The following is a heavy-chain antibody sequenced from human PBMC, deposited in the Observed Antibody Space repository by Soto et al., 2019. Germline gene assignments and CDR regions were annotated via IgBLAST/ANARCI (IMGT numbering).Heavy chain of an antibody. Sequence: SETLSLTCTVSGGSISSGGYYWSWIRQHPGKGLEWIGYIYYSGSTYYSPSLKSRVTISVDTSKNQFSLKLSSVTAADTGIYYCAADRGYSYGYFDFWGQGALVT. CDR1: GGSISSGGYY. CDR3: AADRGYSYGYFDF. D-gene: IGHD5-18*01. CDR2: IYYSGST. J-gene: IGHJ4*02. V-gene: IGHV4-31*03.